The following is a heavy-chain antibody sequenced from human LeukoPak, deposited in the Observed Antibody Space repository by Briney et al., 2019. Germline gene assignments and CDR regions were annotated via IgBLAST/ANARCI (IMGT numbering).Heavy chain of an antibody. J-gene: IGHJ6*02. D-gene: IGHD3-9*01. CDR1: GITFSSNA. CDR3: AKGASRYLLRYFDKNDYYYYGMDV. Sequence: GGSLRLSCAASGITFSSNAMSWVRQAPGKGLEWVSAISGSGGSTYYADSVKGRFTISRDNSKNTLYLQMNSLRAEDTAVYYCAKGASRYLLRYFDKNDYYYYGMDVWGQGTTVTVSS. V-gene: IGHV3-23*01. CDR2: ISGSGGST.